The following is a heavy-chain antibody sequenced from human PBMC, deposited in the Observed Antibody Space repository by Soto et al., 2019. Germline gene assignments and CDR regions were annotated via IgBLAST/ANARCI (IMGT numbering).Heavy chain of an antibody. D-gene: IGHD1-7*01. J-gene: IGHJ4*02. CDR2: IFPGDSDP. V-gene: IGHV5-51*01. CDR3: ARKAGTTATFDY. CDR1: GYSFTSYW. Sequence: ESLKISCKGSGYSFTSYWFGWLRQMPGKGLELLGIIFPGDSDPRYSASFQGQVTISADKSISTAYLQWSSLKASDTAMYYCARKAGTTATFDYCGQGTLATVS.